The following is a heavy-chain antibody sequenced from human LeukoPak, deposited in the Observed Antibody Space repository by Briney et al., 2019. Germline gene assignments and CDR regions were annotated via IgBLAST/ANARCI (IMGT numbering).Heavy chain of an antibody. CDR2: ISGSGGST. CDR3: AKEGYSSSWYVGY. Sequence: GGSLRLSCAASGFTFSSYSMNWVRQAPGKGLEWVSAISGSGGSTYYADSVKGRFIISRDNSKNTLYLQMNSLRAEDTAVYYCAKEGYSSSWYVGYWGQGTLVTVSS. CDR1: GFTFSSYS. V-gene: IGHV3-23*01. D-gene: IGHD6-13*01. J-gene: IGHJ4*02.